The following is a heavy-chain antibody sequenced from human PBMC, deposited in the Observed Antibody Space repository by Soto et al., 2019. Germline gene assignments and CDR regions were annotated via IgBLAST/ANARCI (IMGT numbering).Heavy chain of an antibody. CDR2: IWFDGSKP. CDR3: ARDSWLQGQITSLDY. D-gene: IGHD6-19*01. CDR1: GFTFSGHG. V-gene: IGHV3-33*01. J-gene: IGHJ4*02. Sequence: QVQLVESGGGVVQSGGSLRLSCAASGFTFSGHGMHWVRQAPGKGLEWVALIWFDGSKPDYADSVKGRFTISRDNSKNTLFLPMNSLRVDDTAVYFCARDSWLQGQITSLDYWGQGTLVTVSS.